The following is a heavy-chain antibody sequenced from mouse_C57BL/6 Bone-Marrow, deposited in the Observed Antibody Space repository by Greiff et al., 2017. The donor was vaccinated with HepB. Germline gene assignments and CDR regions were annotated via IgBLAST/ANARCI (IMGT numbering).Heavy chain of an antibody. CDR1: GYTFTSYW. CDR3: AREGNWVGGDY. J-gene: IGHJ2*01. V-gene: IGHV1-55*01. CDR2: IYPGSGST. D-gene: IGHD4-1*01. Sequence: QVQLKQPGAELVKPGASVKMSCKASGYTFTSYWITWVKQRPGQGLEWIGDIYPGSGSTNYNEKFKSKATLTVDTSSSTAYMQLSSLTSEESAVYYCAREGNWVGGDYWGQGTTLTVSS.